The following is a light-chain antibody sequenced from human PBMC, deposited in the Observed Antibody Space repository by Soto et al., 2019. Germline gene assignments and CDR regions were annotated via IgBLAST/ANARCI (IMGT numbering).Light chain of an antibody. Sequence: QSVVTQPLSASQTPGQGVTISCSGTRSNVGRNSVSWYHHVPVTAPKLLIYSHDQRPSGVPDRISGSRSGSSASLAISGLQPEDEGFYYCAAWDDSLNAWVFGGGTKLTVL. V-gene: IGLV1-44*01. J-gene: IGLJ3*02. CDR3: AAWDDSLNAWV. CDR2: SHD. CDR1: RSNVGRNS.